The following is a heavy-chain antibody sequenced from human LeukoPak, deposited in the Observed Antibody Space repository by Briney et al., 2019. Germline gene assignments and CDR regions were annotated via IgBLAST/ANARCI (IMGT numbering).Heavy chain of an antibody. V-gene: IGHV3-30*18. CDR1: GFTFSSYG. CDR3: AKDLRDYGDYVPFYYYYYGMDV. J-gene: IGHJ6*02. D-gene: IGHD4-17*01. Sequence: GGSLRLFCAASGFTFSSYGMHWVRQAPGKGLEWVAVISYDGSNKYYADSVKGRFTISRDNSKNTLYLQMNSLRAEDTAVYYCAKDLRDYGDYVPFYYYYYGMDVWGQGTTVTVSS. CDR2: ISYDGSNK.